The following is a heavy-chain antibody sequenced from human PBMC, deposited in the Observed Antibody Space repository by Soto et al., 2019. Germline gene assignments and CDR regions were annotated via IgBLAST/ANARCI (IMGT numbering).Heavy chain of an antibody. D-gene: IGHD3-9*01. CDR1: GFTFISYA. J-gene: IGHJ5*02. V-gene: IGHV3-23*01. Sequence: GXLRLSCAASGFTFISYAMSWVRQAPGNVLEWVSAISGSGGSTYYADSVKGRFTISRDNSKNTLYLQMNSLRAEDTAVYYCAKDEKYYDILTGSNWFDPWGQGTLVTVSS. CDR3: AKDEKYYDILTGSNWFDP. CDR2: ISGSGGST.